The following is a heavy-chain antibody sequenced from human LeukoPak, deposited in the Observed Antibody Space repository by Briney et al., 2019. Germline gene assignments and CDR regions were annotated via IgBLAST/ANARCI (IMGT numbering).Heavy chain of an antibody. CDR2: IKQDGSVE. J-gene: IGHJ6*02. V-gene: IGHV3-7*05. CDR3: ARDWSSTGGLDV. D-gene: IGHD2-2*01. Sequence: GGPLRLSCAASEFTFSNYWMNWVRQAPGKGLEWVANIKQDGSVEHYADSVKGRLTISRDNTKNSLYLHINSLRAEDTAVYYCARDWSSTGGLDVWGQGTTVTVSS. CDR1: EFTFSNYW.